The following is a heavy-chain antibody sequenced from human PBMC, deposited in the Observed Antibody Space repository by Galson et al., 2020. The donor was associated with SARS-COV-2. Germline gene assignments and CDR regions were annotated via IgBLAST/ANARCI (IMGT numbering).Heavy chain of an antibody. Sequence: GESLKISCAASGFTFSNAWMSWVRQAPGKGLEWVGRVKSKTDGGTTDYAAPVKGRFIISRDDSKNTLYLQMDSLKTEDTAVYCCTWTTVTLQWDFWGQGTQVTVSS. D-gene: IGHD4-17*01. CDR3: TWTTVTLQWDF. CDR1: GFTFSNAW. CDR2: VKSKTDGGTT. J-gene: IGHJ4*02. V-gene: IGHV3-15*01.